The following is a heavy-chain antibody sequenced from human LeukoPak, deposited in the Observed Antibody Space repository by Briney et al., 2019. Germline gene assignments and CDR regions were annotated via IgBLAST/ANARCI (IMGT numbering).Heavy chain of an antibody. V-gene: IGHV3-7*01. CDR1: GFTFSSHW. CDR3: ARDGVVITVFFDY. CDR2: IKQDGSEK. D-gene: IGHD3-3*01. J-gene: IGHJ4*02. Sequence: PGGSLRLSCAASGFTFSSHWMSWVRQAPGKGLEWVANIKQDGSEKYYVDSVKGRFTISRDNAKNSLYLQMNSLRAEDTAVYYCARDGVVITVFFDYWGQGTLVTVSS.